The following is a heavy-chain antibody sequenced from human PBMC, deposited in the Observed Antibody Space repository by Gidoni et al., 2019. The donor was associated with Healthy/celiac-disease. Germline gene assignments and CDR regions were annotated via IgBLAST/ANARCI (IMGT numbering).Heavy chain of an antibody. CDR1: GFTFRSYA. Sequence: EVQLFESGGGLVHPGVSLRLSCPASGFTFRSYAMSWVRQAPGKGLEWVSASSGSGGSTYYADSVKGRFTISRDNSKNTLYLQMNSLRAEDTAVYYCAKGYCGGDCYPYYFDYWGQGTLVTVSS. CDR2: SSGSGGST. CDR3: AKGYCGGDCYPYYFDY. D-gene: IGHD2-21*02. V-gene: IGHV3-23*01. J-gene: IGHJ4*02.